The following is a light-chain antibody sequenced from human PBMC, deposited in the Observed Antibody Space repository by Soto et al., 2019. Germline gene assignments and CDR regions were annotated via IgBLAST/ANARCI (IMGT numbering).Light chain of an antibody. CDR3: QQYNNRPLYT. Sequence: EIVMTQSPATLSVSPGERATLSCRASQTIGSNLAWYQHKPGQAPRLLIYDASTRATGIAARFSGSGSGTEFTLTISSLQSEDFAVYSCQQYNNRPLYTFGQGTKLEIK. J-gene: IGKJ2*01. V-gene: IGKV3-15*01. CDR2: DAS. CDR1: QTIGSN.